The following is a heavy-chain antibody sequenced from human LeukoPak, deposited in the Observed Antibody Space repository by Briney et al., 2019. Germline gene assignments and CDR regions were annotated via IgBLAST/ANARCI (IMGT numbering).Heavy chain of an antibody. CDR2: ISYDGSNK. CDR1: GFTFSSYA. D-gene: IGHD3-10*01. J-gene: IGHJ4*02. Sequence: GGSLRLSCAASGFTFSSYAMHWVRQAPGKGLEWVAVISYDGSNKYYADSVKGRFTISRDNSKNTLYLQMNSLRAEDTAVYYCARDLRVLLWFGERSVAYWGQGTLVTVSS. CDR3: ARDLRVLLWFGERSVAY. V-gene: IGHV3-30-3*01.